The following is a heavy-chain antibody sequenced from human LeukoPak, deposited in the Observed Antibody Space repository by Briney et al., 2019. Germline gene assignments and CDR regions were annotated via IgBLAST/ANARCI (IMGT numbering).Heavy chain of an antibody. J-gene: IGHJ6*03. CDR3: ARETTVNMDV. D-gene: IGHD4-17*01. V-gene: IGHV4-61*02. CDR2: IYTSGST. Sequence: SETLSLTCTVSGGSISSGSYYWSGIRQPAGKGLEWIGRIYTSGSTNYNPSLKSRVTISVDTSKNQFSLKLSSVTAADTAVYYCARETTVNMDVWGKGTTVTISS. CDR1: GGSISSGSYY.